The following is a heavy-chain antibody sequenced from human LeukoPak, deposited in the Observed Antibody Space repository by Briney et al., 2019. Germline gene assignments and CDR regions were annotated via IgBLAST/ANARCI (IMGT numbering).Heavy chain of an antibody. CDR3: ARHKSLYDYVWGSYRPQPNFDY. Sequence: SQTLSLTCAVSGGSISSGGYSWSWIRQPPGKGLEWIGYIYHSGSTYYNPSLKSRVTISVDRSKNQFSLKLSSVTAADTAVYYCARHKSLYDYVWGSYRPQPNFDYWGQGTLVTVSS. V-gene: IGHV4-30-2*01. CDR2: IYHSGST. CDR1: GGSISSGGYS. J-gene: IGHJ4*02. D-gene: IGHD3-16*02.